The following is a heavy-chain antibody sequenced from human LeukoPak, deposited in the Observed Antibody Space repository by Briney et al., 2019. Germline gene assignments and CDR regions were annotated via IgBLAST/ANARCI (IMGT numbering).Heavy chain of an antibody. Sequence: GGSLRLSCAASGFTFSSYAMSWVRQAPGKGLEWVSAISGSGGSTYYADSVKGRFTISRDNSKNTLYLQMNSLRAEDTAAYYCAKDRRPGVLRFLEWFLYDYGMDVWGQGTTVTVSS. CDR1: GFTFSSYA. CDR2: ISGSGGST. D-gene: IGHD3-3*01. J-gene: IGHJ6*02. CDR3: AKDRRPGVLRFLEWFLYDYGMDV. V-gene: IGHV3-23*01.